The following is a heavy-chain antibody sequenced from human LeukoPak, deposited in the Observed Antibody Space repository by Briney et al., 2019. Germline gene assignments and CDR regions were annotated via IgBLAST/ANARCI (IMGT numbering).Heavy chain of an antibody. CDR3: ARGAYGNYAY. CDR2: IYYSGST. D-gene: IGHD4-11*01. J-gene: IGHJ4*02. Sequence: SETLSLTCTVSGGSISSYYWSWIRQPPGKGLEWIGYIYYSGSTNYNPSLKSRVTISVDTSKNQFSLKLSSVTAADTAVYYCARGAYGNYAYWGQGTLVTVSS. V-gene: IGHV4-59*01. CDR1: GGSISSYY.